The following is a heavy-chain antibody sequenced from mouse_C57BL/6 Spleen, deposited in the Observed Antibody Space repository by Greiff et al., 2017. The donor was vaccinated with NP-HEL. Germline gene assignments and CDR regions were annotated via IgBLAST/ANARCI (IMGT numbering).Heavy chain of an antibody. Sequence: DVQLQQSGPELVKPGASVKISCKASGYTFTDYYMNWVKQSHGKSLEWIGDINPNNGGTSYNQKFKGKATLTVDKSSSTAYMELRSLTSEDSAVYYCARSGGYGAWFAYWGQGTLVTVSA. CDR2: INPNNGGT. D-gene: IGHD2-2*01. CDR1: GYTFTDYY. V-gene: IGHV1-26*01. J-gene: IGHJ3*01. CDR3: ARSGGYGAWFAY.